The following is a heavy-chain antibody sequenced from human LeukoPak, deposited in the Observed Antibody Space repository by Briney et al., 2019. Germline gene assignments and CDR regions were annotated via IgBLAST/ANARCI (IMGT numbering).Heavy chain of an antibody. Sequence: PSETLSLTCTVSGGSISNYYWSWIRQPPGKGLEWIGYIYYSGSTNYNPSLRSRVTISVDTSKNQFSLKLSSVTAADTAVYYCARGRGYCSGGSCYLNYYYYMDVWGKGTTVTVSS. CDR3: ARGRGYCSGGSCYLNYYYYMDV. V-gene: IGHV4-59*12. D-gene: IGHD2-15*01. J-gene: IGHJ6*03. CDR2: IYYSGST. CDR1: GGSISNYY.